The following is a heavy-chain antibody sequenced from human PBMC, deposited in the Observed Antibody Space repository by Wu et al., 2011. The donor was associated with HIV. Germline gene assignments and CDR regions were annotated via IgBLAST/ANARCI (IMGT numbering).Heavy chain of an antibody. CDR3: ARDPTTTMATPRTYYYGMDV. V-gene: IGHV1-2*02. D-gene: IGHD5-24*01. J-gene: IGHJ6*02. Sequence: QVQLVQSGAEVKKPGASVKVSCKASGYTFNTYAISWVRQAPGQGLEWMGWINPNSGGTNYAQKFQGRVTMTRDTSISTAYMELSRLRSDDTAVYYCARDPTTTMATPRTYYYGMDVWGQGTTVTVSS. CDR1: GYTFNTYA. CDR2: INPNSGGT.